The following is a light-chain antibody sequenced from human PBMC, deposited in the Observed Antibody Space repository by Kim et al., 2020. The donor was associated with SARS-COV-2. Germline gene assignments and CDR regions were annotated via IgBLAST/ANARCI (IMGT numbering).Light chain of an antibody. CDR2: YNS. CDR3: QVWHSASDQYV. V-gene: IGLV3-21*04. CDR1: SIGRES. Sequence: SYELTQPPSVSVDPGETASIDCGGDSIGRESVHWYQQRPGQAPVLVIYYNSDRPSGISERFSGSNFGNTPTLTISRVEAGDEADYFCQVWHSASDQYVFGTGTKVTVL. J-gene: IGLJ1*01.